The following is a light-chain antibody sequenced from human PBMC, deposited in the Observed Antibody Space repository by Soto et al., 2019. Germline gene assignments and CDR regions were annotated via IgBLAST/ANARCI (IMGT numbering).Light chain of an antibody. CDR2: GAS. CDR1: QSVSSSY. J-gene: IGKJ2*01. CDR3: QQYGSSPPNT. Sequence: EIVLTQSPGTLSLSPGGKATLSCRASQSVSSSYLAWHQQKPGQAPRLLIYGASSRATGIPDRFSGSGSGTDFTLTISRLEPEDFAVYYCQQYGSSPPNTFGQGTKLEIK. V-gene: IGKV3-20*01.